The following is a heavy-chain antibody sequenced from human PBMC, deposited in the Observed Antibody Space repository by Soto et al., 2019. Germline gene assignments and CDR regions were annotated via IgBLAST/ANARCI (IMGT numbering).Heavy chain of an antibody. CDR2: IKQDGTEK. CDR1: GCTFSDYW. D-gene: IGHD1-26*01. CDR3: ARDREWEPSQEGFGY. J-gene: IGHJ4*02. Sequence: ASGCTFSDYWMSWVRQAPGKGLEWVATIKQDGTEKYYVDSVKGRFTISRDNAKNSVFLQMNSLRVEDTAVYYCARDREWEPSQEGFGYWGQGTLVTVSS. V-gene: IGHV3-7*03.